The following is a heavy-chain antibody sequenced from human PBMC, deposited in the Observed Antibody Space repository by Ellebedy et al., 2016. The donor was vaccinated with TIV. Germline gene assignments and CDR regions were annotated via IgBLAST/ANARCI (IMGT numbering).Heavy chain of an antibody. CDR1: GGSFSGYY. Sequence: MPSETLSLTCAVYGGSFSGYYWSWIRQPPGKGLEWIGEINHSGSTNYNPSLKSRVTISVDTSKNQFSLKLSSVTAADTAVYYCARGVVPSHGMDVWGQGTTVTVSS. J-gene: IGHJ6*02. CDR2: INHSGST. D-gene: IGHD2-2*01. CDR3: ARGVVPSHGMDV. V-gene: IGHV4-34*01.